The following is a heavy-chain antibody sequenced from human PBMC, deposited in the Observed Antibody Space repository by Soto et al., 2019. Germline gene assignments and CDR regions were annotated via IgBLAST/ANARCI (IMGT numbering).Heavy chain of an antibody. J-gene: IGHJ4*02. Sequence: TLALPCTVSGGPISSYYWMWIRQPPGKGLEWIGYIYYSGSTNYNPSLKSRVTISVDTSKNQFSLKLSSVTAADTAVYYCARNDIVATTNYFDYWGQGTLVTVSS. V-gene: IGHV4-59*01. CDR2: IYYSGST. CDR3: ARNDIVATTNYFDY. D-gene: IGHD5-12*01. CDR1: GGPISSYY.